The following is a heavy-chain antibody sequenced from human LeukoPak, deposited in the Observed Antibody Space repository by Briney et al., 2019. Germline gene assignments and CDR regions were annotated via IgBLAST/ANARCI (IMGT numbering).Heavy chain of an antibody. CDR1: GFTFSSYS. D-gene: IGHD6-25*01. CDR2: ISSSSSYI. Sequence: SGGSLRLSCAASGFTFSSYSMNWVRQAPGKGLEWVSSISSSSSYIYYVDSVKGRFTISRDNAKNSLYLQMNSLRAEDTAVYYCARELAAVTHPFDYWGQGTLVTVSS. CDR3: ARELAAVTHPFDY. V-gene: IGHV3-21*01. J-gene: IGHJ4*02.